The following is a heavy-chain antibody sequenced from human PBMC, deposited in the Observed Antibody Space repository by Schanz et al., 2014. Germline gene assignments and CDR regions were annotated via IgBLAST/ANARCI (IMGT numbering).Heavy chain of an antibody. J-gene: IGHJ4*02. V-gene: IGHV4-59*01. D-gene: IGHD6-19*01. CDR1: GASTRGYY. CDR2: VYYSGST. CDR3: AREYSSFDY. Sequence: QVQLQESGPGLMRPSETLSLTCTVAGASTRGYYWTWIRRTPQHGLQWIGYVYYSGSTSYNPSLESGVSISLDTSKNQFSLKVNSVTAADTAAYYCAREYSSFDYWGQGTLVTVSS.